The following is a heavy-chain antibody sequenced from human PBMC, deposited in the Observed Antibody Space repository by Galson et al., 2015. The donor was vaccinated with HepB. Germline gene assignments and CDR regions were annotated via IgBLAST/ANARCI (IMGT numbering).Heavy chain of an antibody. D-gene: IGHD3-16*02. J-gene: IGHJ5*02. CDR2: IYHRGSP. V-gene: IGHV4-59*01. CDR3: ARVSARGLRLGELSLNWFDH. Sequence: ETLSLTCTVSGASISSFYWSWIRQSPGTGLEWIGYIYHRGSPNYNPSLKSRVTISVDTSKNQFSLKLNSVTAADTAVYFCARVSARGLRLGELSLNWFDHWGQGTLVTVSS. CDR1: GASISSFY.